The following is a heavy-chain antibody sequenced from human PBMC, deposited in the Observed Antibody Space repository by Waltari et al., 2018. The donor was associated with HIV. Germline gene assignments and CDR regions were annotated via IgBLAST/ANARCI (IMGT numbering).Heavy chain of an antibody. D-gene: IGHD6-19*01. Sequence: SSSYFWGWLRQSPGQGLDWIGSIFYNGSANYNPSLKSRATLSVDTSKNQFSLKLNSVTAADTAVYYCARSPRGEQWLAYWGQGTLVTVSS. J-gene: IGHJ1*01. CDR1: SSSYF. CDR3: ARSPRGEQWLAY. V-gene: IGHV4-39*01. CDR2: IFYNGSA.